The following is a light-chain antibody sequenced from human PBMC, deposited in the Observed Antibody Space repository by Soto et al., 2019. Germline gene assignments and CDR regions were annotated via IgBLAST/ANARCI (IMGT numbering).Light chain of an antibody. Sequence: EIVMTQSPATLSVSPGERATLSCRASQSVSSNLAWYQQKPSQAPRLLIYHASTRSTGIPARFSGSGSGTEFTLTISSLQSEEFAVYYCQQYYKWPLTFGGGTKVEIK. V-gene: IGKV3-15*01. J-gene: IGKJ4*01. CDR3: QQYYKWPLT. CDR1: QSVSSN. CDR2: HAS.